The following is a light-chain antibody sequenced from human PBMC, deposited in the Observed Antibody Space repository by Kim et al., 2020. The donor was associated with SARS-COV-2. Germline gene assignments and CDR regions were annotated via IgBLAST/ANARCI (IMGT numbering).Light chain of an antibody. Sequence: NFMLTQPHSVSESPGRTVTLSCTRSSGDIASGYVQWYQQRPGSAPIMIMFEFNKTSSGVPDRFSASIDSSSNSASLTISGLKTEDESDYYCQSPQGSIVVFGGGTQLTVL. J-gene: IGLJ2*01. V-gene: IGLV6-57*04. CDR1: SGDIASGY. CDR2: EFN. CDR3: QSPQGSIVV.